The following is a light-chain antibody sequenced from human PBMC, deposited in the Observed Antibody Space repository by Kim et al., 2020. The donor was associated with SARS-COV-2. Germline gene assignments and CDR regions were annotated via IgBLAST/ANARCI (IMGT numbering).Light chain of an antibody. V-gene: IGKV3-15*01. J-gene: IGKJ4*02. CDR1: QRVRNN. Sequence: PGERGTLSCRARQRVRNNLAEYQQRPGQAPRLLIYGAATRATDIPARFSGSGSGTEYTLTIRSLQSEDVAVYYCQQYNDRPLLTFGGGTKVDIK. CDR3: QQYNDRPLLT. CDR2: GAA.